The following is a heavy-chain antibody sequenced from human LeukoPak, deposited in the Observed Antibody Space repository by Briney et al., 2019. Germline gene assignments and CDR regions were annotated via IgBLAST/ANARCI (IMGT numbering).Heavy chain of an antibody. V-gene: IGHV3-23*01. CDR2: ISGSDGGT. CDR1: GFTFSSYA. D-gene: IGHD2-2*01. CDR3: AKDRGFYCSSTSCYVYFDY. Sequence: GGSLRLSCAASGFTFSSYAMGWVRQAPGKGLEWVSAISGSDGGTYYADSVKGRFTISRDNSKNTLYLQMNSLRAEATAVYHCAKDRGFYCSSTSCYVYFDYWGQGALVTVSS. J-gene: IGHJ4*02.